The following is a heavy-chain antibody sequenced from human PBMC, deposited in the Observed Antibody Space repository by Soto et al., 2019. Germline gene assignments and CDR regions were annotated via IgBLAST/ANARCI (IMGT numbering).Heavy chain of an antibody. D-gene: IGHD5-12*01. CDR2: IYYSGST. Sequence: TLSLTCTVSGGSVSSGAYYWTWIRQRPGKGLEWIGYIYYSGSTYYSPSLKSRLSISLDTSKNQFSLRLSSVTAADTAMYYCARARLRAVYAFDIWGQGTMVTVSS. V-gene: IGHV4-31*03. CDR1: GGSVSSGAYY. J-gene: IGHJ3*02. CDR3: ARARLRAVYAFDI.